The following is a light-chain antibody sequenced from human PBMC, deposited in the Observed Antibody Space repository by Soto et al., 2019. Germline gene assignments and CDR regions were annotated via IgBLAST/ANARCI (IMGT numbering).Light chain of an antibody. CDR1: QSVSSSY. J-gene: IGKJ2*02. CDR2: DAS. V-gene: IGKV3-20*01. Sequence: EIVLTQSPGTLSLSPGERATLSCRASQSVSSSYLAWYQQKPGQAPRLLIYDASSRATSIPDRFSGSGSGTDVTLTISRLEPEDFAVYYCQQYGVSPRCTFGQGTKLEIK. CDR3: QQYGVSPRCT.